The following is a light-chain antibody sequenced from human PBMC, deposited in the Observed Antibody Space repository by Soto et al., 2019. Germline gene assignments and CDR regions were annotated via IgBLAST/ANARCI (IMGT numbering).Light chain of an antibody. J-gene: IGLJ3*02. CDR2: XXN. CDR3: AAWDDSLSGVV. CDR1: SXNIGSNY. Sequence: QSVLTQPPSASGTPXQRVTISXXGSSXNIGSNYVYWYQQLPGTAPKLLXXXXNQRPSGVPDRFSGSKSGTSASLAISGLRSEDEADYYCAAWDDSLSGVVFGGGTQLTVL. V-gene: IGLV1-47*01.